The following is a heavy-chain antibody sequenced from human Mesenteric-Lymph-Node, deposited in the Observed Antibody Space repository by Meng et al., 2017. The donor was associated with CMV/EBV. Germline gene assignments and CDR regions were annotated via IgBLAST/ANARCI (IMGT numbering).Heavy chain of an antibody. CDR1: GGSFSGYY. V-gene: IGHV4-34*01. D-gene: IGHD3-3*01. Sequence: TLSLTCAVYGGSFSGYYWSWIRQPPGRGLEWIGEINHSGSTNYNPSLKSRVTISVDTSKNQFSLKLSSVTAADTAVYYCARGFLELNWGQGTLVTVSS. J-gene: IGHJ4*02. CDR3: ARGFLELN. CDR2: INHSGST.